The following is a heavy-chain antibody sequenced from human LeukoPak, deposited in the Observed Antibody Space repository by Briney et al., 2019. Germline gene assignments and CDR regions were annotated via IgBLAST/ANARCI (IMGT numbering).Heavy chain of an antibody. CDR1: GYTFTGYY. Sequence: ASVKVSCKASGYTFTGYYMHWVRQAPGQGLEWMGWINPNSGGTNYAQKFQGRVTISVDTSKSQFSLKLSSVTAADTAVYYCARGRRSTSWGYYYMDVWGKGTTVTVSS. CDR3: ARGRRSTSWGYYYMDV. D-gene: IGHD2-2*01. V-gene: IGHV1-2*02. CDR2: INPNSGGT. J-gene: IGHJ6*03.